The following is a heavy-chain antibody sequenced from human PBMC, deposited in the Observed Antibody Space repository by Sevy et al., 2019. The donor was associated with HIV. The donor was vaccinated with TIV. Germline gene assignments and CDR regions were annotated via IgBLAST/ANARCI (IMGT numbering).Heavy chain of an antibody. Sequence: GGSLRLSCAASGFTFSSYAMHWVRQAPGKGLEWVAVISYDGSNKYYADSVKGRFTISRDNSKNTLYLQMNSLRAEDTAVYYCARDYRDFWGGSYGMDVWGQGTTVTVSS. V-gene: IGHV3-30*04. CDR3: ARDYRDFWGGSYGMDV. CDR1: GFTFSSYA. J-gene: IGHJ6*02. CDR2: ISYDGSNK. D-gene: IGHD3-3*01.